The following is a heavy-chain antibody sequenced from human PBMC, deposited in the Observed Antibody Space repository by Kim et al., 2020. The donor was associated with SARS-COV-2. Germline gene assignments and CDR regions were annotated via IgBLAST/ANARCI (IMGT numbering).Heavy chain of an antibody. CDR3: ARGTSRRYYYGSGSYYSDYFDY. CDR1: GGSISSSSYY. CDR2: IYYSGST. Sequence: SETLSLTCTVSGGSISSSSYYWGWIRQPPGKGLEWIGSIYYSGSTYYNPSLKGRVTISVDTSKNQFSLKLSSVTAADTAVYYCARGTSRRYYYGSGSYYSDYFDYWGQGTLVTVSS. D-gene: IGHD3-10*01. V-gene: IGHV4-39*01. J-gene: IGHJ4*02.